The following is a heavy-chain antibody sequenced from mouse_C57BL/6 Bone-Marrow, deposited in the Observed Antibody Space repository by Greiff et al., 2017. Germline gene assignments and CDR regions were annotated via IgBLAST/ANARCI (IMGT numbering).Heavy chain of an antibody. Sequence: EVQRVESGGGLVKPGGSLKLSCAASGFTFSSYAMSWVRQTPEKRLEWVATISDGGSYTYYPDNVKGRFTISRDNAKNNLYLQMSHLRSEDTAMYYYERGEYYGSTYYAMDYWGQGTSVTVSA. J-gene: IGHJ4*01. CDR3: ERGEYYGSTYYAMDY. CDR2: ISDGGSYT. V-gene: IGHV5-4*01. CDR1: GFTFSSYA. D-gene: IGHD1-1*01.